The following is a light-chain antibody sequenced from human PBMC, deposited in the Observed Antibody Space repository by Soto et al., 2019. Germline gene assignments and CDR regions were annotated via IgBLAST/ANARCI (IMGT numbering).Light chain of an antibody. V-gene: IGKV3-20*01. J-gene: IGKJ1*01. CDR3: QQYGNSRWT. CDR1: QSVSSSY. Sequence: EIVLTQSPDTLSLSPGERATLSCRASQSVSSSYLAWYQQTPGQAPRLLIYGTSNRATGIPDRFSGCGSGTDFTLTISRLEPEDFAVYYCQQYGNSRWTFGQGTKVDIK. CDR2: GTS.